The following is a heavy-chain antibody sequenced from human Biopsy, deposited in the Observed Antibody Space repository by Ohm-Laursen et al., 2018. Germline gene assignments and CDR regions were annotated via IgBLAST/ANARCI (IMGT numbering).Heavy chain of an antibody. Sequence: SETLSLTCSVSGASVNTFDFYWAWIRQPPGKGLEWIGYIFYSGTTKYNPSLQRRVRLSLDTANNQFSLTLRSVSAADTATYYCAGAYYYGAGSFYSPWMEVWGQGTTVSVS. CDR3: AGAYYYGAGSFYSPWMEV. D-gene: IGHD3-10*01. CDR2: IFYSGTT. J-gene: IGHJ6*02. CDR1: GASVNTFDFY. V-gene: IGHV4-61*08.